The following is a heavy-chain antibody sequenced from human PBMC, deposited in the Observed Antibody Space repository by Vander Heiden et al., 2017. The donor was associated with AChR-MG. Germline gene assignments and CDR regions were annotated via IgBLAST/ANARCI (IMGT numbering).Heavy chain of an antibody. Sequence: EVQLLESGGDLVQPGGSLRLSCAASGLTFSNYAMNGVRQAPGKGLEWVAVISSGDSTFYIDSVKGRFTISRDNSKSTLYLQMMSLGTDDTAVYYCTKEADMAASNSRHTDWGRGTMVTVSS. CDR3: TKEADMAASNSRHTD. D-gene: IGHD6-25*01. J-gene: IGHJ3*01. V-gene: IGHV3-23*01. CDR2: ISSGDST. CDR1: GLTFSNYA.